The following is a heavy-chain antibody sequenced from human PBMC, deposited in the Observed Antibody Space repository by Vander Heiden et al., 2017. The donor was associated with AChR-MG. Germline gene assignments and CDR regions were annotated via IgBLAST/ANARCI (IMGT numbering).Heavy chain of an antibody. CDR2: IFSHDEK. D-gene: IGHD3-16*02. Sequence: QVTSKESGPVLVTPTETLTLTCTVPRFSLSNARMGVSWIRQPPGKALEWLPRIFSHDEKSYSTSLKSRLTISKDTSKSQVVLTLTNMDPVDTATYYCARMLSGSFDYWGQGTLVTVSS. CDR3: ARMLSGSFDY. V-gene: IGHV2-26*01. CDR1: RFSLSNARMG. J-gene: IGHJ4*02.